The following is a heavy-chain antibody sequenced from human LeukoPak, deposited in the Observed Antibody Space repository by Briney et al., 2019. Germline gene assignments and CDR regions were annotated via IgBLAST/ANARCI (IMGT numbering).Heavy chain of an antibody. CDR1: GGSISSSSYY. V-gene: IGHV4-39*02. CDR2: IYYSGST. Sequence: SETLSLTCTVSGGSISSSSYYWGWLRQPPGTGLEWIGSIYYSGSTYYNPSLKSRVTISVDTSKNQFSLKLSSVTAADTAVYYCARDRRPRRSEAVAGPWYFDYWGQGTLVTVSS. CDR3: ARDRRPRRSEAVAGPWYFDY. D-gene: IGHD6-19*01. J-gene: IGHJ4*02.